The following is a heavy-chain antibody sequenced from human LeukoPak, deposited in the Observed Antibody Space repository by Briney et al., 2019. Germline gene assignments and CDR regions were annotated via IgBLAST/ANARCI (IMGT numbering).Heavy chain of an antibody. CDR1: GFTFSSYA. J-gene: IGHJ4*02. CDR2: ISGSGGST. CDR3: ASLPFIVVVPAAMPFDY. D-gene: IGHD2-2*01. Sequence: GGSLRLSCAASGFTFSSYAMSWVRQAPGKGLEWVSAISGSGGSTYYADSVKGRFTISRDNSKNTLYLQMNSLRAEDTAVYYCASLPFIVVVPAAMPFDYWDQGTLVTVSS. V-gene: IGHV3-23*01.